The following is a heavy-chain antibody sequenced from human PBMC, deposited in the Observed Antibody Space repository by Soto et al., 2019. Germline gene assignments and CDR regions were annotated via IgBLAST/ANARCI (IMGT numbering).Heavy chain of an antibody. J-gene: IGHJ4*02. CDR2: IYGGGST. CDR3: AREAGPLDY. V-gene: IGHV3-NL1*01. Sequence: QVQLVESGGGVVQPGRSLRLSCAASGFTFSSYGMHWVRQAPGKGLEWVAVIYGGGSTSYADSVKGRFTISRDNSENTLFLQMNSLRAEDTAVYYCAREAGPLDYWGQGTLVTVSS. CDR1: GFTFSSYG.